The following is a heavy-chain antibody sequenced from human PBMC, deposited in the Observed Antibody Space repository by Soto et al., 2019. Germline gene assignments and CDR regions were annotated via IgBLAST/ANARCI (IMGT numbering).Heavy chain of an antibody. CDR3: ARVLSDISCSSTSSLDAFDY. Sequence: GASVNVSCKASGYTFTRYGISWVRQAPGQGLEWMGWISAYNGNTNYAQKFQGRVTITTDTSTSTAYMELSSLRSEDTAVYYCARVLSDISCSSTSSLDAFDYWGQGPLVTVSS. CDR1: GYTFTRYG. D-gene: IGHD2-2*01. CDR2: ISAYNGNT. J-gene: IGHJ4*02. V-gene: IGHV1-18*01.